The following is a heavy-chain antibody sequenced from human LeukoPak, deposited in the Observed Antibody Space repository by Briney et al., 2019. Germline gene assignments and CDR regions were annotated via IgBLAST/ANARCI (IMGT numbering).Heavy chain of an antibody. CDR3: ARGVSYDFWSGYYTGVYFDY. D-gene: IGHD3-3*01. Sequence: SETLSLTCTVSGGSISSYYWSWIRQPPGKGLEWIGYIYYSGSTNYNPSLKSRVTISVDTSKNQFSLKLSSVTAADTAVYYCARGVSYDFWSGYYTGVYFDYWGQGTLVTVSS. CDR2: IYYSGST. CDR1: GGSISSYY. V-gene: IGHV4-59*01. J-gene: IGHJ4*02.